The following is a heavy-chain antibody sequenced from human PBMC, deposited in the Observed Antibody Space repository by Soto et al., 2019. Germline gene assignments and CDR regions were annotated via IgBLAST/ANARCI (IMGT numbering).Heavy chain of an antibody. CDR2: INPNSGGT. Sequence: ASVKISCKASGYTFTGYYMHWVRQAPGQGLEWMGWINPNSGGTNYAQKFQGRVTMTRDTSISTAYMELSRLRSDDTAVYYCARVYYYDSSGPNDAFDIWGQGTMVTVSS. V-gene: IGHV1-2*02. D-gene: IGHD3-22*01. CDR1: GYTFTGYY. CDR3: ARVYYYDSSGPNDAFDI. J-gene: IGHJ3*02.